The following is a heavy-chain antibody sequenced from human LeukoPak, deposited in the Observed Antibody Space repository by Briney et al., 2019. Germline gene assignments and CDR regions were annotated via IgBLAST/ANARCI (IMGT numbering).Heavy chain of an antibody. Sequence: GGSLRLSCAASGFTFSSYSMNWVRQAPGKGLEWVSSISSSSSYIYYADSVKGRFTISRDNAKNSLYLQMNSLRAEDTAVYYCARDGRAMVTSYYGMDVWGQGTTVTVSS. D-gene: IGHD5-18*01. CDR3: ARDGRAMVTSYYGMDV. V-gene: IGHV3-21*01. J-gene: IGHJ6*02. CDR1: GFTFSSYS. CDR2: ISSSSSYI.